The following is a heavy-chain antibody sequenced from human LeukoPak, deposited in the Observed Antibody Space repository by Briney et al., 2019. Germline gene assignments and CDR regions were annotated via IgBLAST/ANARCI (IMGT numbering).Heavy chain of an antibody. CDR3: ARDLRRYSSSADY. D-gene: IGHD6-13*01. CDR1: GFTFSSYS. J-gene: IGHJ4*02. CDR2: ISSSSSTI. V-gene: IGHV3-48*04. Sequence: GGSLRLSCAASGFTFSSYSMNWVRRAPGKGLEWVSYISSSSSTIYYADSAKGRFTISRDNAKNSLYLQMNSLRAEDTAVYYCARDLRRYSSSADYWGQGTLVTVSS.